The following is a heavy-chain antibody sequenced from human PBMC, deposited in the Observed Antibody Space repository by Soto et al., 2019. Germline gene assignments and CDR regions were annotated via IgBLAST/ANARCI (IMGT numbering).Heavy chain of an antibody. Sequence: NPSETLSLTCTVSGGSISSYYWSWIRQPPGKGLEWIAYIHYSGSTDYNPSLKSRVTISLDKSKNQFSLKLTSVTAADTAVYHCARHGLGLDYWGQGTLVTVSS. J-gene: IGHJ4*02. D-gene: IGHD1-26*01. CDR3: ARHGLGLDY. CDR1: GGSISSYY. V-gene: IGHV4-59*08. CDR2: IHYSGST.